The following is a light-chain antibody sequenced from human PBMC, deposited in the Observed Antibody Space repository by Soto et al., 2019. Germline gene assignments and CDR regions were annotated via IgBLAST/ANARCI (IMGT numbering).Light chain of an antibody. Sequence: IVLTQSPATLSLSPGERATLSCRAGQNIRTYLAWYQQKSGQAPRLLIHDASNRATGTPARFSGSGSGTDFTLTISSLEPEDFAVYYCQQYGSSPTTFGQGTKVEIK. CDR2: DAS. CDR1: QNIRTY. J-gene: IGKJ1*01. CDR3: QQYGSSPTT. V-gene: IGKV3-11*01.